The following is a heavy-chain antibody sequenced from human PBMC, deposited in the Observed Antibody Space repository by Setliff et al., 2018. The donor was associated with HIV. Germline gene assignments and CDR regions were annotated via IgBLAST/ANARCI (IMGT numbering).Heavy chain of an antibody. CDR1: GYTFTSYD. V-gene: IGHV1-8*02. CDR2: MNPNSGNT. D-gene: IGHD2-8*02. CDR3: ASTWSRVPYYLMDV. Sequence: ASVKVSCKASGYTFTSYDINWVRQATGQGLEWMGWMNPNSGNTGYEQKFQGRVTMTRNTSISTAYMELSSLRSEDTAVYYCASTWSRVPYYLMDVWGQGTTVTVSS. J-gene: IGHJ6*02.